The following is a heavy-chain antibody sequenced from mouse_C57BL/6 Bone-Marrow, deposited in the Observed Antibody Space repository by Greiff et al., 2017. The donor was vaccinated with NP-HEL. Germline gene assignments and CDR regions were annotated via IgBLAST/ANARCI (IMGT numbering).Heavy chain of an antibody. V-gene: IGHV1-53*01. D-gene: IGHD1-1*01. J-gene: IGHJ1*03. Sequence: VQLQQPGTELVKPGASVKLSCKASGYTFTSYWMHWVKQRPGQGLEWIGRIYPGDGDTNYNGKFKGKATLTADKSSSTAYMQLSSLTSEDSAVYFCARRGFSYGSSYRYFDVWGTGTTVTVSS. CDR1: GYTFTSYW. CDR2: IYPGDGDT. CDR3: ARRGFSYGSSYRYFDV.